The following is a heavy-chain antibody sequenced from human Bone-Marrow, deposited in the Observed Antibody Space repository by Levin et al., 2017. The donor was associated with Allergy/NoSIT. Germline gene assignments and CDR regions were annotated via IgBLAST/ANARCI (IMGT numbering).Heavy chain of an antibody. V-gene: IGHV1-2*06. J-gene: IGHJ5*02. D-gene: IGHD3-9*01. CDR2: INPNSGGT. CDR3: ARVNGHYDILTGSRHSAIGRRTYNWFDP. Sequence: GESLKISCKASGYTFTGYYMHWVRQAPGQGLEWMGRINPNSGGTNYAQKFQGRVTMTRDTSISTAYMELSRLRSDDTAVYYCARVNGHYDILTGSRHSAIGRRTYNWFDPWGQGTLVTVSS. CDR1: GYTFTGYY.